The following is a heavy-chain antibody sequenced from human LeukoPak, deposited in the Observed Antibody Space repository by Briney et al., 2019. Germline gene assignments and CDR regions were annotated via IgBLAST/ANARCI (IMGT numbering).Heavy chain of an antibody. J-gene: IGHJ4*02. CDR1: GYTFTSYG. Sequence: ASVKVSCKASGYTFTSYGISWVRQATGQGLEWMGWMNPNSGNTGYAQKFQGRVTMTRNTSISTAYMELSSLRSEDTAVYYCARAGGYCGRISCPYYFDYWGQGSLVTVSS. CDR2: MNPNSGNT. D-gene: IGHD2-15*01. CDR3: ARAGGYCGRISCPYYFDY. V-gene: IGHV1-8*02.